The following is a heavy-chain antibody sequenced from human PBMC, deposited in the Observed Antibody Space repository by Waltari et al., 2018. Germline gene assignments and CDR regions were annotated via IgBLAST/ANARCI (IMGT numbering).Heavy chain of an antibody. J-gene: IGHJ4*02. CDR1: GYTFTGYY. CDR2: INPNSGAT. D-gene: IGHD6-13*01. Sequence: QVQLVQSGAEVKKPGASVKVSCKASGYTFTGYYMTWVRQAPGQWLEWMGWINPNSGATNRAQKFQGRVSMTRDTSTSTAYMELSSLRSDDTAVYYCARGNTWYDYWGQGTLVTVSS. CDR3: ARGNTWYDY. V-gene: IGHV1-2*02.